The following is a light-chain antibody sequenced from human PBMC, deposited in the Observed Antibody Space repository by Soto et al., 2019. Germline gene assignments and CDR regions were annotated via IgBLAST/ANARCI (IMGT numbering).Light chain of an antibody. CDR2: WAS. J-gene: IGKJ5*01. Sequence: DIVMTQSPDSLALFLGERATINCKSIQSILSSSNNKNYLVWYQQKPGHPPKLLISWASPRESGVPDRISGSGSGTDFTLTISSLQAEDVAVYYCQQCYSSPITFGQGTRLEIK. CDR3: QQCYSSPIT. CDR1: QSILSSSNNKNY. V-gene: IGKV4-1*01.